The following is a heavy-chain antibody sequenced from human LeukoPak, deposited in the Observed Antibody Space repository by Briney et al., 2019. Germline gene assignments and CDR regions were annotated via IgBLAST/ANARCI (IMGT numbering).Heavy chain of an antibody. J-gene: IGHJ4*02. CDR2: INHSGRT. V-gene: IGHV4-34*01. CDR1: GGSFSGYN. CDR3: AAVQVQEHY. Sequence: SETLSLTCAVYGGSFSGYNWSWIRQPPGKGLEWIGEINHSGRTNYNPSLKSRVTISVDTSKNQFSLRLTSVTAADTAVYYCAAVQVQEHYWGQGTLVTVSS.